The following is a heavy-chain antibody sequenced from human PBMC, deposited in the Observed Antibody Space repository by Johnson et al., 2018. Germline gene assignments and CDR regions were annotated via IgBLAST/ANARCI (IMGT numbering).Heavy chain of an antibody. CDR2: VSSSSSYI. CDR3: ARKSAYYYGSGSYLHYYYMDV. J-gene: IGHJ6*03. V-gene: IGHV3-21*01. D-gene: IGHD3-10*01. Sequence: WVRQAPGKGLEWVSSVSSSSSYIYYADSVKGRFTISRDNAKNSLYLQMNSLRAEDTAVYYCARKSAYYYGSGSYLHYYYMDVWGKGTTVTVSS.